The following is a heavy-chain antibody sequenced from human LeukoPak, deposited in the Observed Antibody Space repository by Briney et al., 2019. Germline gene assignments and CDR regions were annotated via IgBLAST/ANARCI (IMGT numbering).Heavy chain of an antibody. V-gene: IGHV3-21*01. D-gene: IGHD2/OR15-2a*01. CDR3: ARDPCNYYGMVV. Sequence: PGGSLRLSCAASGFTFSSYCMNWVRQAPGKGLEWVSFISSSSSYIYYADSVKGRFTISRDNAKNSLYLQMNSLRAEDTAVYYCARDPCNYYGMVVWGQGTTVTVSS. CDR2: ISSSSSYI. J-gene: IGHJ6*02. CDR1: GFTFSSYC.